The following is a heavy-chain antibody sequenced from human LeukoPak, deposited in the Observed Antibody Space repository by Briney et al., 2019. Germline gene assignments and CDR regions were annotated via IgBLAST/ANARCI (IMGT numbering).Heavy chain of an antibody. CDR1: GFTFRSYA. Sequence: GGSLRLSCAASGFTFRSYAMHWVRQAPGKGPEWVAVMSYDGSDKYYADSVKGRFTISWDNAKNSVYLQMNRLRAEDTAVYYCARGVYGRFDSWGQGTLVTVSS. D-gene: IGHD2/OR15-2a*01. CDR3: ARGVYGRFDS. CDR2: MSYDGSDK. V-gene: IGHV3-30*07. J-gene: IGHJ5*01.